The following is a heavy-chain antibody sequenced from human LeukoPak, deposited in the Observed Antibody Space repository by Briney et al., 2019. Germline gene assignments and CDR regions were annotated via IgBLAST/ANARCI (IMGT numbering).Heavy chain of an antibody. J-gene: IGHJ5*02. V-gene: IGHV1-46*01. CDR1: GYTFTSYY. CDR3: ARGPVYDSSGYYYDSWFDP. D-gene: IGHD3-22*01. Sequence: ASVKVSCKASGYTFTSYYMHWVRQAPGQGLEWMGIINPSGGSTSYAQEFQGRVTMTRDTSTSTVYMELSSLRSEDTAVYYCARGPVYDSSGYYYDSWFDPWGQGTLVTVSS. CDR2: INPSGGST.